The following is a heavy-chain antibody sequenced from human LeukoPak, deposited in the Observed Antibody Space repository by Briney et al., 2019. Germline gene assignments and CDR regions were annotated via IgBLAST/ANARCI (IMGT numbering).Heavy chain of an antibody. Sequence: PGGSLRLSCAASGFTVSSNYMSWVRQAPGKGLEWVSFIYSGGSTYFADSVKGRFTISRDNSKNTLYLQMSSLRAEDTAVYYCVKDANDYGDYVPYYFDYWGQGTLVTVSS. CDR1: GFTVSSNY. D-gene: IGHD4-17*01. CDR3: VKDANDYGDYVPYYFDY. J-gene: IGHJ4*02. V-gene: IGHV3-53*05. CDR2: IYSGGST.